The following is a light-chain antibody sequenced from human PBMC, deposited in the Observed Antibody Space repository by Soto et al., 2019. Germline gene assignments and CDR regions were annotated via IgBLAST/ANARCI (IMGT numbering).Light chain of an antibody. CDR3: QQYDSSPYT. J-gene: IGKJ2*01. Sequence: EIVLTQSPGTLSLSPGEGATLSCRASQSVSSNYLAWYEQKPGQAPRLLISGASNRATGIPDRFSGSGSGTDFTLTISRLEPEEFAVYYCQQYDSSPYTFGQGTKLEIK. CDR1: QSVSSNY. V-gene: IGKV3-20*01. CDR2: GAS.